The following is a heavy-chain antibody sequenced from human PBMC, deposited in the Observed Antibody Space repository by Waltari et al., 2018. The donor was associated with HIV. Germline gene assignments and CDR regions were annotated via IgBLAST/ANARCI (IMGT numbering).Heavy chain of an antibody. CDR1: GFTFTSYY. V-gene: IGHV3-7*01. D-gene: IGHD2-21*01. J-gene: IGHJ4*02. CDR2: INQDGTKK. CDR3: ARDLWPEDF. Sequence: EVQLVASGGGLVQPGGSLRLPCVASGFTFTSYYMSWGRQAPGEGLEWGANINQDGTKKFYVDSGKGRFTISRDNAKNSVYLQINSLRAEDSAIYYCARDLWPEDFWGQGTLVTVSS.